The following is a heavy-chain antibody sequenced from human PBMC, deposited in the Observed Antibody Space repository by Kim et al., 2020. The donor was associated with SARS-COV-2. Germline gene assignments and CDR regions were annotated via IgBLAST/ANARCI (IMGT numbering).Heavy chain of an antibody. V-gene: IGHV4-34*01. CDR2: INHSGST. CDR3: ARGPPQIAVAVVSFDY. CDR1: GGSFSGYY. Sequence: SETLSLTCAVYGGSFSGYYWSWIRQPPGKGLEWIGEINHSGSTNYNPSLKSRVTISIDTSKNQFSLKLSSVTAADTAVYYCARGPPQIAVAVVSFDYWGQGTLVTVSS. J-gene: IGHJ4*02. D-gene: IGHD6-19*01.